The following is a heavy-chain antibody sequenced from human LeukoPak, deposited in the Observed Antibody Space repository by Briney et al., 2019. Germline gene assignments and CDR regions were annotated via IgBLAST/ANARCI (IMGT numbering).Heavy chain of an antibody. J-gene: IGHJ4*02. D-gene: IGHD6-13*01. CDR1: GYSISSGHY. Sequence: KPSETLSLTCTVSGYSISSGHYWGWIRQPPGKGLEWIGSIYHSGSTYYNPSLKSRVTISVDTSKNQFSLKLSSVTAADTAVYYCATEAAAGIYYFDYWGQGTLVTVSS. CDR3: ATEAAAGIYYFDY. V-gene: IGHV4-38-2*02. CDR2: IYHSGST.